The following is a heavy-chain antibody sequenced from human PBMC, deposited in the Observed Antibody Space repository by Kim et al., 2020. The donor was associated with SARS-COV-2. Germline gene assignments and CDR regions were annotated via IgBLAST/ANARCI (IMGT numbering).Heavy chain of an antibody. CDR3: ARLSDSGHYVAVY. CDR2: INPSNSET. CDR1: GYSFIHYW. J-gene: IGHJ4*02. V-gene: IGHV5-51*01. D-gene: IGHD3-22*01. Sequence: GGSLKISCAASGYSFIHYWIGWVRQMPGKGLERMGIINPSNSETRGTPSFQGQVTISADRSISTTYLQWSSLKASDTAMYYCARLSDSGHYVAVYWGQGT.